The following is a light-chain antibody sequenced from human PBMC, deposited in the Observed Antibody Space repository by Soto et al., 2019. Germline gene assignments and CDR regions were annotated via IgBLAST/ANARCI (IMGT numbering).Light chain of an antibody. V-gene: IGLV1-40*01. CDR3: QSYDSSLSGVV. CDR2: GNS. CDR1: SSNIGAGYD. J-gene: IGLJ2*01. Sequence: QSVLTQPPSVCGAPGQRVTISCTGSSSNIGAGYDVHWYQQLPGTAPKLLIYGNSNRPSGVPDRFSGSKSGTSASLAITGRQAEDEADYYCQSYDSSLSGVVFGGGTKLTVL.